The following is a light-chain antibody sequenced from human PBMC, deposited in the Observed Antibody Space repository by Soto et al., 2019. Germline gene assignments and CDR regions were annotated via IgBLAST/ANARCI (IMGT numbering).Light chain of an antibody. V-gene: IGKV1-33*01. CDR3: QQYDNLPSIT. Sequence: DIQMTQSPSSLSASVGDRVTITCQASQDISNYLNWYQQKPGKAPKLLIYDASNLETVVPSRFSGSGSGTDFTFTISSLQPEDIETYYCQQYDNLPSITFGQGTRLDFK. CDR2: DAS. J-gene: IGKJ5*01. CDR1: QDISNY.